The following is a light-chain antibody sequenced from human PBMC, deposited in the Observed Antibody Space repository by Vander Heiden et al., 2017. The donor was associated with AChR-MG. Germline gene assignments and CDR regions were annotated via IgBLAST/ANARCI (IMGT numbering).Light chain of an antibody. J-gene: IGLJ2*01. CDR3: QSYDSSLSVV. CDR2: VNS. CDR1: SSNIGAGYD. V-gene: IGLV1-40*01. Sequence: QSMLTQPPSVSGAPGQRVTISCTGGSSNIGAGYDVPWYQQFPGTAPKLLIYVNSIRPSGVPDRFSGSKSDTSASLAITGLQAEDEADYYCQSYDSSLSVVFGGGTKLTVL.